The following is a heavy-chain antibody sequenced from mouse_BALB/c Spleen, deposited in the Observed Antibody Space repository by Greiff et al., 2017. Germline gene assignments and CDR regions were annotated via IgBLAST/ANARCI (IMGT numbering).Heavy chain of an antibody. J-gene: IGHJ3*01. V-gene: IGHV1S137*01. CDR1: GYTFTDYA. Sequence: QVQLKQSGAELVRPGVSVKISCKGSGYTFTDYAMHWVKQSHAKSLEWIGVISTYYGDASYNQKFKGKATMTVDKSSSTAYMELARLTSEDSAIYYCARGDYYGSSYVRSWFAYWGQGTLVTVSA. CDR2: ISTYYGDA. CDR3: ARGDYYGSSYVRSWFAY. D-gene: IGHD1-1*01.